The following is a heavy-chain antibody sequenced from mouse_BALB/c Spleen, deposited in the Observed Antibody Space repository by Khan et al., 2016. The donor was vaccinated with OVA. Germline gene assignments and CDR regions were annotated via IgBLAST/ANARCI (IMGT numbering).Heavy chain of an antibody. CDR2: ISDGGSYT. CDR1: GFTFSDYY. CDR3: VRGYYGDPFAY. V-gene: IGHV5-4*02. D-gene: IGHD2-13*01. Sequence: EVELVESGGDLVKPGGSLTLSCAASGFTFSDYYMYWVRQTPEKRLEWVATISDGGSYTYYPDSVKGRFTISRDDAENNLYLHMSSLKSDDTAMYYCVRGYYGDPFAYWGQGTLVTVAA. J-gene: IGHJ3*01.